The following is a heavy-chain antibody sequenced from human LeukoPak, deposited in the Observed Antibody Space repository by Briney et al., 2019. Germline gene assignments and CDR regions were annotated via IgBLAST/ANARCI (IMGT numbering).Heavy chain of an antibody. CDR3: ASPAQGSGPAYYFDY. J-gene: IGHJ4*02. CDR2: INPNSGGT. D-gene: IGHD3-10*01. CDR1: GYTFTGYY. Sequence: ASVKVSCKASGYTFTGYYMHWVRQAPGQGLEWMGWINPNSGGTNYAQKFQGRVTMTRDTSISTACMELSRLRSDDTAVYYCASPAQGSGPAYYFDYWGQGTLVTVSS. V-gene: IGHV1-2*02.